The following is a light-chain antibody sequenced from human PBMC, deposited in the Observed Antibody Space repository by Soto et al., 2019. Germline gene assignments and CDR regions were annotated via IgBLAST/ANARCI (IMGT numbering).Light chain of an antibody. CDR1: SSDVGGFNS. CDR2: DVN. J-gene: IGLJ2*01. Sequence: QSVLTQPRSVSGSPGQSVTISCTGTSSDVGGFNSVSWYQQHPGKAPKLMIYDVNKRPSGVPDRFSGSKSGSTASLTISGLQAEDEADYYCCSYAGSSTLVFGGGTKVTVL. V-gene: IGLV2-11*01. CDR3: CSYAGSSTLV.